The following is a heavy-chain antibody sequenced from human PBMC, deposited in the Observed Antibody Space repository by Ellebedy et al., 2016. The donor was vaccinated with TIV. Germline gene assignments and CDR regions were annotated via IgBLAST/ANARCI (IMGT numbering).Heavy chain of an antibody. CDR1: GFTFSNYN. J-gene: IGHJ5*01. V-gene: IGHV3-21*01. D-gene: IGHD1-26*01. CDR3: ATTTGAYYRQPLAS. CDR2: IRSTGSDK. Sequence: GESLKISCVASGFTFSNYNMNWVRQSPGKGLEWVSSIRSTGSDKYYADSVRGRFTISRDVSSNTLHLQMHSLRAEDTALYYCATTTGAYYRQPLASWGRGTLVTVSS.